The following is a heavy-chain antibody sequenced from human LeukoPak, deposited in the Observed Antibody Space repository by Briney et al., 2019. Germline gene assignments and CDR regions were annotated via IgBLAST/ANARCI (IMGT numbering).Heavy chain of an antibody. Sequence: PVRSLRLSCAASGFTFDDYAMFWVRQPPGKGLEWVSGVSWNSGTIGYADSVKGRFTISRDNAKNSLYLQMYSLRAEDTALYYCAILPPSGYSARPDAFDIWGQGTMVTVSS. D-gene: IGHD3-22*01. CDR2: VSWNSGTI. J-gene: IGHJ3*02. CDR1: GFTFDDYA. CDR3: AILPPSGYSARPDAFDI. V-gene: IGHV3-9*01.